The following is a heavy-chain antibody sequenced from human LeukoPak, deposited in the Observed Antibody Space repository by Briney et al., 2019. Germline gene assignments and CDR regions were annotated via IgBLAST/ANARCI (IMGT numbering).Heavy chain of an antibody. J-gene: IGHJ4*02. V-gene: IGHV5-51*01. CDR2: IYPGDSDT. CDR1: GYSFNMYW. D-gene: IGHD2-2*01. CDR3: ARRQGCSSTSCPPDY. Sequence: GESLKISCKGSGYSFNMYWIGWVRQMPGKGLEWMGIIYPGDSDTRYTPSFQGQVTMSADKSINTAYVQWSSLKASDTAMYYCARRQGCSSTSCPPDYWGQGTLVTVSP.